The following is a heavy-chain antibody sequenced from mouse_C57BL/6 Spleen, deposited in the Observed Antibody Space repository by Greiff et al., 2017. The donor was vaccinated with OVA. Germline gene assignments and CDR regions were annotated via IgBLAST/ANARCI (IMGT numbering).Heavy chain of an antibody. J-gene: IGHJ4*01. V-gene: IGHV1-82*01. D-gene: IGHD2-1*01. Sequence: QVQLKQSGPELVKPGASVKISCKASGYAFSSSWMNWVKQRPGKGLEWIGRIYPGDGDTNYNGKFKGKATLTAAKSSSTAYMQLSSLTSEDSAVYLCARFGNYVYAMDYWGQGTSVTVSS. CDR2: IYPGDGDT. CDR3: ARFGNYVYAMDY. CDR1: GYAFSSSW.